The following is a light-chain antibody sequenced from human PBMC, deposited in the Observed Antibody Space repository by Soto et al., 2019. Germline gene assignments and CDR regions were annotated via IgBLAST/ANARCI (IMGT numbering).Light chain of an antibody. CDR2: KAS. J-gene: IGKJ1*01. V-gene: IGKV1-5*03. CDR3: QQYSSYPWM. Sequence: DIQMTQSPSTLSASIGDRVTITCRASQYMADWLAWYQQKPGKVPKLLISKASYLESGLPLRFSGSGSGGEFTLTINSLQPDDFATYYCQQYSSYPWMFGQGTKVEVK. CDR1: QYMADW.